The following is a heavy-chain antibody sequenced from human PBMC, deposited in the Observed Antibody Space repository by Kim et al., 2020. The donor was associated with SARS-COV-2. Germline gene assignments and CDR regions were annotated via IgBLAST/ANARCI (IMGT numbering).Heavy chain of an antibody. Sequence: GGSLRLSCAASGFTFSSYSMNWVRQAPGKGLEWVSSISSSSSYIYYADSVKGRFTISRDNAKNSLYLQMNSLRAEDTAVYYCARGDLYYDILTGYYYFDYWGQGTLVTVSS. CDR2: ISSSSSYI. D-gene: IGHD3-9*01. CDR1: GFTFSSYS. V-gene: IGHV3-21*01. J-gene: IGHJ4*02. CDR3: ARGDLYYDILTGYYYFDY.